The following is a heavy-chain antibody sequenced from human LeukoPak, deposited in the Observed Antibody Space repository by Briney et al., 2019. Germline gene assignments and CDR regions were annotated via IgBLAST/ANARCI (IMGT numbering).Heavy chain of an antibody. J-gene: IGHJ6*04. CDR1: GGTFSSYA. D-gene: IGHD5-18*01. V-gene: IGHV1-69*04. CDR3: ARESTAMGPYYYYGMDV. Sequence: ASVKVSCKASGGTFSSYAISWVRQAPGQGLEWMGRIIPIFGIANYAQKFQGRVTITADKSTSTAYMELSSLRSEDTAVYYCARESTAMGPYYYYGMDVWGKGTTVTVSS. CDR2: IIPIFGIA.